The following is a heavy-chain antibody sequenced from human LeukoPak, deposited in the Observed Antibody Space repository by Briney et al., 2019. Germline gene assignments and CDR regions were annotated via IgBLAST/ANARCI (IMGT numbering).Heavy chain of an antibody. CDR1: GFTFSSYS. J-gene: IGHJ4*02. D-gene: IGHD6-13*01. V-gene: IGHV3-21*01. CDR3: ARGMAAGNSFDY. Sequence: GGSLRLSCAASGFTFSSYSMNWVRQAPGKGLEWVSSISSSSSYIYYADSVKGRFTISRDNAKNSLYLQMNSLRAEDTAVYYCARGMAAGNSFDYWGQGNMVAVSS. CDR2: ISSSSSYI.